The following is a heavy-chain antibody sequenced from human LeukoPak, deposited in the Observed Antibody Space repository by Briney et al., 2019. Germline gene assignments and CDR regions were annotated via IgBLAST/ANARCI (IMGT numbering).Heavy chain of an antibody. D-gene: IGHD4-11*01. J-gene: IGHJ4*02. CDR3: AKDRALTTWYFDY. V-gene: IGHV3-23*01. CDR2: ISGSGGST. Sequence: GGSLRLSCAASGFTFSSYAMSWVRQAPGKGLEWVSAISGSGGSTYYADSAKGRFTISRDNSKNTLYLQMNSLRAEDTAVYYCAKDRALTTWYFDYWGQGTLVTVSS. CDR1: GFTFSSYA.